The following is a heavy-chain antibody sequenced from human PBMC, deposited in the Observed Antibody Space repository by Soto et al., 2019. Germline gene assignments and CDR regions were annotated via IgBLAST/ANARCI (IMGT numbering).Heavy chain of an antibody. Sequence: GGSLRLSCAASGFTFSTYGVHWVRQAPGKGLERVAVISSDGNDKYHADSVKGRFTISRDNSRNTLYLQMNSLRAEDTAIYYCAKDSGRGSADYYFDYWGQGTLVTVSS. CDR3: AKDSGRGSADYYFDY. D-gene: IGHD3-10*01. CDR1: GFTFSTYG. CDR2: ISSDGNDK. V-gene: IGHV3-30*18. J-gene: IGHJ4*02.